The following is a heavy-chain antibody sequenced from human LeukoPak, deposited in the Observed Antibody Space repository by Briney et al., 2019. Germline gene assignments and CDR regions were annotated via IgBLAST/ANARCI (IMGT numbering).Heavy chain of an antibody. Sequence: GRSLRLSCAASGFTFSSYAMHWVSQAPGKGLEWVAVISYDGSNKYYADSVKGRFTISRDNTKNTLYLQMNSLRAEDTAVYYCARSLDYYGSGSYYTTPTYYFDYWGQGTLVTVSS. D-gene: IGHD3-10*01. J-gene: IGHJ4*02. CDR1: GFTFSSYA. CDR3: ARSLDYYGSGSYYTTPTYYFDY. CDR2: ISYDGSNK. V-gene: IGHV3-30-3*01.